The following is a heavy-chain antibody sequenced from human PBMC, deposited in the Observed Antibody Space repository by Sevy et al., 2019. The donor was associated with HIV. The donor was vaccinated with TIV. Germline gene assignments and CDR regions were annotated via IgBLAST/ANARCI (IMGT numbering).Heavy chain of an antibody. CDR3: AKDIAAPGIDCY. CDR2: ISNSGVNI. D-gene: IGHD6-13*01. Sequence: GSLRLSCAASGLAFTRYAMSWVRQAPGKGLEWVSTISNSGVNIYYADSVKGRFTVSRDTSKNTLYLQMNSLRVEDTAIYYCAKDIAAPGIDCYWGQGTLVTVSS. V-gene: IGHV3-23*01. CDR1: GLAFTRYA. J-gene: IGHJ4*02.